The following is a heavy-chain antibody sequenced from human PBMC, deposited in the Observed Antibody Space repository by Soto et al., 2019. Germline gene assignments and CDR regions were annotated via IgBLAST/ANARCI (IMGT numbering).Heavy chain of an antibody. CDR1: GFTFNSYA. J-gene: IGHJ5*02. V-gene: IGHV3-23*01. D-gene: IGHD3-10*01. CDR3: AKEGELLWFGELFSRFDP. CDR2: ISGSGGST. Sequence: EVQLLESGGGLVQPGGSLRLSCAASGFTFNSYAMSWVHQAPGKGLEWVSAISGSGGSTYYADSVKGRFTISRDNSKNTLFLQMNSLRAEDTAVYYCAKEGELLWFGELFSRFDPWGQGTLVTVSS.